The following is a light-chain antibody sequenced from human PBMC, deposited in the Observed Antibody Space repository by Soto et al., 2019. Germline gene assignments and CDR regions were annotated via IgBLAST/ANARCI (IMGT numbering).Light chain of an antibody. Sequence: QSALTQPASVSGSPGQSITISCTGTSGDIDAFDYVSWYQQHPDKAPKLLIFEVNDRPSGVSDRFSGSKSGSTASLTISGLQAEDEADYFCTSFTSSSTQVFGTGTKLTVL. CDR1: SGDIDAFDY. CDR2: EVN. CDR3: TSFTSSSTQV. V-gene: IGLV2-14*01. J-gene: IGLJ1*01.